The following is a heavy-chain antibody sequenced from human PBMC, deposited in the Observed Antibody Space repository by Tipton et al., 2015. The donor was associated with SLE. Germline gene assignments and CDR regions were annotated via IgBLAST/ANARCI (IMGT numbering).Heavy chain of an antibody. CDR3: ARDLRNNVLRFLEWLDY. J-gene: IGHJ4*02. CDR2: IYSGGST. CDR1: GFTVSSNY. Sequence: SLRLSCAASGFTVSSNYMSWVRQAPGKGLEWVSVIYSGGSTYYADSVKGRFTISRDNAKNSLYLQMNSLRAEDTAVYYCARDLRNNVLRFLEWLDYWGQGTLVTVSS. V-gene: IGHV3-53*01. D-gene: IGHD3-3*01.